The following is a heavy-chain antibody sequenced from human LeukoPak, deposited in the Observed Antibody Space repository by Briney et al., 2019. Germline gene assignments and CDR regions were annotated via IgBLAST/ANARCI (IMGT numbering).Heavy chain of an antibody. CDR3: VRHSWVEMATKNYFDY. J-gene: IGHJ4*02. Sequence: PSETLSLTCTVSGGSISSSSYYWGWIRQPPGKGLEWIGSIYYSGSTYYNPSLKSRVTISVDTSKNQFSLKLSSVTAAGTAVYYCVRHSWVEMATKNYFDYWGQGTLVTVSS. CDR1: GGSISSSSYY. D-gene: IGHD5-24*01. CDR2: IYYSGST. V-gene: IGHV4-39*01.